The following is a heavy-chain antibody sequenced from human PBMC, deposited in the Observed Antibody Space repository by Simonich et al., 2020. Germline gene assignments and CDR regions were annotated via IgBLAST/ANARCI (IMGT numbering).Heavy chain of an antibody. CDR1: GYTFTGSS. V-gene: IGHV1-2*02. CDR3: ARDLRGSYYYYYYMDV. J-gene: IGHJ6*03. Sequence: QVQLVQSGAEVKKPGASVKVPCKPSGYTFTGSSRHWVQQAPGQGLEWRRWCNPNSGGTNYAKKVQGRVTMTRDTSISTAYMELSRLRSDDTAVYYCARDLRGSYYYYYYMDVWGKGTTVTVSS. CDR2: CNPNSGGT. D-gene: IGHD1-26*01.